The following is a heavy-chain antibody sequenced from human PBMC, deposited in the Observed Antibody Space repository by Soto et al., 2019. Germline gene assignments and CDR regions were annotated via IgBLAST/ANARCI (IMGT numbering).Heavy chain of an antibody. CDR1: GYTFFTYG. V-gene: IGHV1-18*01. CDR3: ARHHGPTTSENWFDS. Sequence: GASVKVSCKASGYTFFTYGISWVRQAPGQGLEWMGWISTYSGDTKYAQKFQGRVTMTTDTSTTTAYLELRSLRSDDTAVYYCARHHGPTTSENWFDSWGQGTLVTVSS. CDR2: ISTYSGDT. D-gene: IGHD5-12*01. J-gene: IGHJ5*01.